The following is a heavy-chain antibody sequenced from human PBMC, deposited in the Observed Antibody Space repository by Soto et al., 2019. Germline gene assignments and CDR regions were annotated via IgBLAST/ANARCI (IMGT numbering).Heavy chain of an antibody. V-gene: IGHV3-23*01. Sequence: GGSLRLSCAASGFTFSTYALSWVRQAPGKGLEWVSAISANGQGIYYADSVRGRFTISRDNSKNTIFLHMDSLRAEDTAAYYCAKDRNYPRDQFHYWGQGTLVTVSS. CDR1: GFTFSTYA. CDR2: ISANGQGI. J-gene: IGHJ4*02. D-gene: IGHD1-7*01. CDR3: AKDRNYPRDQFHY.